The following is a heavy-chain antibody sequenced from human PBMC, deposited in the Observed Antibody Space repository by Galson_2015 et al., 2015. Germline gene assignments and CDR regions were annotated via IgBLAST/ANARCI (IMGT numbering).Heavy chain of an antibody. CDR2: INPSGGST. CDR3: ARGDCSSTSCYPQGLFDY. CDR1: GYTFTSYY. Sequence: SVKVSCKASGYTFTSYYMHWVRQAPGQGLEWMGIINPSGGSTSYAQKFQGRVTMTRDTSTSTAYMELSSLRSEDTAVYYCARGDCSSTSCYPQGLFDYWGQGTLVTVSS. D-gene: IGHD2-2*01. J-gene: IGHJ4*02. V-gene: IGHV1-46*01.